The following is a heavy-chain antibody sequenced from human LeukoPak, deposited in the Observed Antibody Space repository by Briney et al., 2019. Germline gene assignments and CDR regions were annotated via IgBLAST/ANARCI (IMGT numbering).Heavy chain of an antibody. CDR2: INPNSGGT. D-gene: IGHD3-22*01. J-gene: IGHJ4*02. CDR1: GYTFTGYY. Sequence: ASVKVSCKASGYTFTGYYMHWVRQAPGQGLEWMGWINPNSGGTNYAQKFQGWVTMTRDTSISTAYMELSRLRSDDTAVYYCARGEVTYYYDSSGPKGGFFYYWGQGTLVTVSS. V-gene: IGHV1-2*04. CDR3: ARGEVTYYYDSSGPKGGFFYY.